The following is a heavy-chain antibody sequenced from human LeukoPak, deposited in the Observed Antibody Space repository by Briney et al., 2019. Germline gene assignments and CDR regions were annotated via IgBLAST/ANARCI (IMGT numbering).Heavy chain of an antibody. Sequence: PSETLSLTCTVSGGSIGSGSYYWGWIRQPPGKGLEWIGSIYYSGSTHYNPSLKSRVTISVDTSKNHFSLKLSSVTAADTAVYYCARQRYNSGWYFDYWGQETLVTVSS. CDR3: ARQRYNSGWYFDY. V-gene: IGHV4-39*01. CDR1: GGSIGSGSYY. J-gene: IGHJ4*02. CDR2: IYYSGST. D-gene: IGHD6-19*01.